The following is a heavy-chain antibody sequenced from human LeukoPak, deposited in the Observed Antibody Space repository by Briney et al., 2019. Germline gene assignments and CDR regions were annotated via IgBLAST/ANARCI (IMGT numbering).Heavy chain of an antibody. CDR1: GGSISSNY. CDR3: ARGLYGDYFAYYYYYYMDV. D-gene: IGHD4-17*01. V-gene: IGHV4-59*01. CDR2: IYYSGIT. J-gene: IGHJ6*03. Sequence: SETLSLTPTVPGGSISSNYWTWIRQPPGQGLEWIGYIYYSGITNYNPSLKSRVTISVDTSKNQFSLKLSSVTAADTAVYYCARGLYGDYFAYYYYYYMDVWGKGTTVTISS.